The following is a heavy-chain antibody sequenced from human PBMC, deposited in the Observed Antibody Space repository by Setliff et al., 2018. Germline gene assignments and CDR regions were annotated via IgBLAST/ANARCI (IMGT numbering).Heavy chain of an antibody. CDR1: GYSISSGYY. V-gene: IGHV4-38-2*01. CDR2: IYHSGST. J-gene: IGHJ5*02. Sequence: PSETLSLTCAVSGYSISSGYYWGWIRQPPGKGLEWIGSIYHSGSTYYNPSLKSRVTISVDTSKNQFSLKLSSVTAADTAVYYCARRNGGKLDPWGQGTLVTVS. CDR3: ARRNGGKLDP.